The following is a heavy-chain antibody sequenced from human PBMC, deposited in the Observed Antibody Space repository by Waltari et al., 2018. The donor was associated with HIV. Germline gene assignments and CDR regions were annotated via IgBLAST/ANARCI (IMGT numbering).Heavy chain of an antibody. Sequence: EVQLVASGGGLVQPGGSLRISCAASGFTFSAYWMVWVRQAPGKGLEWVANIKQDGNEKYFVDSVKGRFTISRDNAKNSLYLQMNSLRAEDTAVYYCARSPPLYSHYGDDAFDIWGQGTMVTVSS. D-gene: IGHD4-4*01. CDR3: ARSPPLYSHYGDDAFDI. J-gene: IGHJ3*02. CDR2: IKQDGNEK. V-gene: IGHV3-7*01. CDR1: GFTFSAYW.